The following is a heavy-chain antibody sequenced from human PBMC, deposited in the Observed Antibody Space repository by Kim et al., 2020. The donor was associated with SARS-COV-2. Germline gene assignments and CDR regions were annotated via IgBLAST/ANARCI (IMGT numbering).Heavy chain of an antibody. CDR3: ARDIASYATSRNGDC. V-gene: IGHV3-48*02. CDR1: GFTFSISS. Sequence: GGSLRLSCATSGFTFSISSMNWVHQAPGKGLEWVSYIYISGSAKYYTDSVKGRFTISRDNAKNSLYLQMDSLRDDDTAVYYCARDIASYATSRNGDCWGQGTLVTVSS. CDR2: IYISGSAK. J-gene: IGHJ4*02. D-gene: IGHD3-22*01.